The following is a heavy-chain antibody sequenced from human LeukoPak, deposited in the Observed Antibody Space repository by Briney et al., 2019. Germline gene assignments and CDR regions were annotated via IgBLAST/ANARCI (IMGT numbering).Heavy chain of an antibody. J-gene: IGHJ4*02. Sequence: ASVKVSCKAFGYTFTSYDINWVRQATGQGLEWMGWMNPNSGNTGYAQKFQGRVTITRNTSISTAYMELSSLRSEDTAVYYCARVVSYYDFWSGDYFDSWGQGTLVTVSS. V-gene: IGHV1-8*03. D-gene: IGHD3-3*01. CDR2: MNPNSGNT. CDR3: ARVVSYYDFWSGDYFDS. CDR1: GYTFTSYD.